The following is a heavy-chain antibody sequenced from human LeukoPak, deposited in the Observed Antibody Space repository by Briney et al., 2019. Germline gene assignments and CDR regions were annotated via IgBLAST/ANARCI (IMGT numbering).Heavy chain of an antibody. D-gene: IGHD4/OR15-4a*01. J-gene: IGHJ5*02. CDR1: GGSVRSYS. CDR2: ISNSGST. CDR3: ARAGGAPPAALDLDR. V-gene: IGHV4-59*02. Sequence: SETLSLTCTVSGGSVRSYSWSWIRQPPGKGLEWIGYISNSGSTNYNPSLKSRVTISVDTSKNQSSLRLTSMAAADTAVYYCARAGGAPPAALDLDRWGQGTLVTVSS.